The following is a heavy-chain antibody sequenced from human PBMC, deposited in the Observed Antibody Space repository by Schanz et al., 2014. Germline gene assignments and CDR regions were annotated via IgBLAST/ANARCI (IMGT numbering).Heavy chain of an antibody. CDR2: INTSGGSR. J-gene: IGHJ2*01. CDR1: GFNLRRYS. D-gene: IGHD1-26*01. CDR3: PREMGSALLRYFDL. V-gene: IGHV3-21*04. Sequence: QLVESGGGLVKPGGSLRLSCATSGFNLRRYSMNWVRQAPGGGLEWVSGINTSGGSRYYAESVKGRFTISRDNSKNTLYLQMNNLRAEDTAVYYCPREMGSALLRYFDLWGRGTLVTVSS.